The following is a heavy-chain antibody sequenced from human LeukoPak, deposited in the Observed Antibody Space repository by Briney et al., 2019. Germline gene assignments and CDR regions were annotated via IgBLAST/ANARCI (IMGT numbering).Heavy chain of an antibody. J-gene: IGHJ4*02. CDR3: ARDPAVGSSGYDY. V-gene: IGHV1-18*04. Sequence: ASVKVSCKASGYTFTSYYIHWVRRAPGQGLEWMGRISAYNGNTNYAQKLQGRVTMTTDTSTSTAYMELRSLRSDDTAVYYCARDPAVGSSGYDYWGQGTLVTVSS. CDR1: GYTFTSYY. CDR2: ISAYNGNT. D-gene: IGHD6-19*01.